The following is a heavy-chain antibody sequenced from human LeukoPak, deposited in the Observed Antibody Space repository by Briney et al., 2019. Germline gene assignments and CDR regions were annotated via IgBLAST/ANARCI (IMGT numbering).Heavy chain of an antibody. V-gene: IGHV3-23*01. Sequence: GGSLRLSCAASGFTFSNYWMNWVRQAPGKGLEWVSAISGSGGTTYSADSVKGRFTISRDNSKNTLYLQMNSLRAEDTAVYYCAKDLNVVVVPVASFDYWGHGTLVTVSS. CDR2: ISGSGGTT. J-gene: IGHJ4*01. CDR3: AKDLNVVVVPVASFDY. D-gene: IGHD2-2*01. CDR1: GFTFSNYW.